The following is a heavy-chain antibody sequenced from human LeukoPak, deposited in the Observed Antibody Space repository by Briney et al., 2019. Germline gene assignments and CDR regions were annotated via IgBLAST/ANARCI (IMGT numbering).Heavy chain of an antibody. D-gene: IGHD3-22*01. CDR2: IYHSGST. Sequence: SETLSLTCTVSGGSISSGGYYWSWIRQPPGKGLEWIGYIYHSGSTYYNPSLKSRVTISVDRSKNQFSLKLSSVTAADTAVYYCAREKAESPVTMTGVDNAFDIWGQGTMVTVSS. J-gene: IGHJ3*02. V-gene: IGHV4-30-2*01. CDR3: AREKAESPVTMTGVDNAFDI. CDR1: GGSISSGGYY.